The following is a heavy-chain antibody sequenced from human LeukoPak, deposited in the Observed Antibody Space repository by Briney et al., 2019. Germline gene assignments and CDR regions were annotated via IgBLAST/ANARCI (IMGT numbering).Heavy chain of an antibody. CDR3: ARRFSHYYDSSGYTYYFDY. CDR2: IYYSGST. V-gene: IGHV4-39*01. D-gene: IGHD3-22*01. J-gene: IGHJ4*02. Sequence: SETLSLTCTVSGGSISSSSYYWGWIRQPPGKGLEWIGSIYYSGSTYYNPSLKSRVTISVDTSKNQFSLKLSSVTAADAAVYYCARRFSHYYDSSGYTYYFDYWGQGTLDTVSS. CDR1: GGSISSSSYY.